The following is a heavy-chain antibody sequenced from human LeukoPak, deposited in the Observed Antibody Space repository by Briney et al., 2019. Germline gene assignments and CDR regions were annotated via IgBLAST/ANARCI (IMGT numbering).Heavy chain of an antibody. J-gene: IGHJ4*02. V-gene: IGHV4-34*01. D-gene: IGHD3-9*01. CDR3: ARVILTGYSNDF. CDR1: GGSVSGHY. Sequence: SETLSLTCAVYGGSVSGHYWSWIRQPPGKGLEWIGEINHSGSTNYNPSLKTRVTISIDTTKNQFSLKLSSVTAADTAVYYCARVILTGYSNDFWGQGTLVTVSS. CDR2: INHSGST.